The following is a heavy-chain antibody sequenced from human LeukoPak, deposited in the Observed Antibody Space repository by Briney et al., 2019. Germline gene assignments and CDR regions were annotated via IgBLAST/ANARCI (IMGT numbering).Heavy chain of an antibody. J-gene: IGHJ3*02. CDR2: XIPILNVA. D-gene: IGHD3-22*01. CDR3: TREGVYSPDGSSYHRDAFDI. V-gene: IGHV1-69*04. Sequence: SVXXSCKASGGSFNSYVITWVRQAPGQGLXXXGRXIPILNVANFAQKFQGRVTITADKSTNTAHMELSSLRSEDTAVYYCTREGVYSPDGSSYHRDAFDIWGQGTVVTVSS. CDR1: GGSFNSYV.